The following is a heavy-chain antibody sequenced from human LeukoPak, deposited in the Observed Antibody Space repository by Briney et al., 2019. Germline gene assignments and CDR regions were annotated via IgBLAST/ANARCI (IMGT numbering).Heavy chain of an antibody. J-gene: IGHJ4*02. CDR2: IYSGGVT. D-gene: IGHD3-10*01. V-gene: IGHV3-66*01. Sequence: GGSLRLSCAASGFTVSSNYMSWVRQAPGKGLEWVSVIYSGGVTNYADSVKGRFTISRDNSKNTLYLQMNSLRAEDTAVYYCAREGENSWGQGTLVTASS. CDR3: AREGENS. CDR1: GFTVSSNY.